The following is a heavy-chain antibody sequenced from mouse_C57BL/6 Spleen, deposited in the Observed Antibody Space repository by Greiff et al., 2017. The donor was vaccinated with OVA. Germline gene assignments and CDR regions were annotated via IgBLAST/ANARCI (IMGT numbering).Heavy chain of an antibody. J-gene: IGHJ4*01. CDR1: GYTFTSYW. CDR3: ARWGGNYNYAMDY. V-gene: IGHV1-50*01. D-gene: IGHD2-1*01. Sequence: QVQLQQPGAELVKPGASVKLSCKASGYTFTSYWMQWVKQRPGQGLEWIGEIDPSDSYTNYNQKFKGKATLTVDTSSSTAYMQLSSLTSEDSAVYYCARWGGNYNYAMDYWGQGTSVTVSS. CDR2: IDPSDSYT.